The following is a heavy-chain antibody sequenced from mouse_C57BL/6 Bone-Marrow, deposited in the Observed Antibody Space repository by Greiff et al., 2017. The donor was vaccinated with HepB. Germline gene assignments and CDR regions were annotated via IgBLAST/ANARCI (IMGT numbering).Heavy chain of an antibody. J-gene: IGHJ3*01. CDR3: AINYYGSPEFAD. D-gene: IGHD1-1*01. CDR1: GFSLTSYG. V-gene: IGHV2-4*01. CDR2: IWSGGST. Sequence: QVQLKESGPGLVQPSQSLSITCPVSGFSLTSYGVHWVRQPPGKGLEWLGVIWSGGSTDYNAAFISRLSISKDNSKSQVFFKMNSLQADDTAIYYCAINYYGSPEFADWGQGTLVTVSA.